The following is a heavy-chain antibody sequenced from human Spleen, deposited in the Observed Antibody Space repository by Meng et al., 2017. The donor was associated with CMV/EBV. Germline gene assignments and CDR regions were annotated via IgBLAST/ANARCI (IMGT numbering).Heavy chain of an antibody. D-gene: IGHD3-3*01. CDR2: IGFDTSNK. CDR1: GFLFSSYA. J-gene: IGHJ4*02. V-gene: IGHV3-30*02. Sequence: GESLKISCAASGFLFSSYAMHWVRQAPGKGLEWVAFIGFDTSNKYYADSVKGRFTISRDNSKNTLYLQMNSLRAEDTAVYYCAKVSLRFLEWAPDYWGQGTLVTVS. CDR3: AKVSLRFLEWAPDY.